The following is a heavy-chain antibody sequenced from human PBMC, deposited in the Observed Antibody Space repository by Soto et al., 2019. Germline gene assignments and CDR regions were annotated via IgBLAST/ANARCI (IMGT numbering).Heavy chain of an antibody. CDR3: SRIDASSGEFDY. D-gene: IGHD2-15*01. Sequence: EVRLVESGGGLVKPGGSLRLSCAASGFTVSNAWMSWVRQAPGKGLEWVGRIRSKTDGGTTEYAAPVRGRFTFSRDDSKNTLYLQMNSLKIEDTAVYYCSRIDASSGEFDYWGQGTLVTVSS. V-gene: IGHV3-15*01. CDR1: GFTVSNAW. J-gene: IGHJ4*02. CDR2: IRSKTDGGTT.